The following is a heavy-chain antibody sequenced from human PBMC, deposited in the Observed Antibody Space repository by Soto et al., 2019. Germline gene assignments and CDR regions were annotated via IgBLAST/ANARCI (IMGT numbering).Heavy chain of an antibody. D-gene: IGHD3-9*01. CDR2: IYNSGST. CDR1: GGSFSGYY. V-gene: IGHV4-59*08. CDR3: AGTYYDILTGRGRFDY. J-gene: IGHJ4*02. Sequence: SEPLSLTCAVYGGSFSGYYWSWIRQPPGKGLEWIGDIYNSGSTNYKPSLKSRVTISVDTSKNQFSLKLSSVTAADTAVYYCAGTYYDILTGRGRFDYWGQGTLVTVSS.